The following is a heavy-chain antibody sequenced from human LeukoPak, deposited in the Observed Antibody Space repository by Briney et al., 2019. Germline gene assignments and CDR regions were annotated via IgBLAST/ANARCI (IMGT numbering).Heavy chain of an antibody. V-gene: IGHV3-7*01. CDR1: GFNFSSYW. J-gene: IGHJ6*02. CDR2: IKQDGSEK. Sequence: GGSLRLSCAASGFNFSSYWMSWVRQAPGKGLEWVANIKQDGSEKYYVDSVKGRFTISRDNAKNSLYLQMNSLRAEDTAVYYCASGQRYFNWFLDVWGQGTTVTVSS. CDR3: ASGQRYFNWFLDV. D-gene: IGHD3-9*01.